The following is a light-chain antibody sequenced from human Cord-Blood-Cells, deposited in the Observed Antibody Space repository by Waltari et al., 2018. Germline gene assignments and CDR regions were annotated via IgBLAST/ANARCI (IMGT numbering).Light chain of an antibody. Sequence: EIVLTQSPGTLSLSPGERATLSCRTSQSVSSSYLAWYQQKPGQATRLLIYGASSSATGIPDRFSGSGSGTDFTFTSSRLEPEDVAVYYCQQYGSAPCSFGQGTKLEIK. CDR2: GAS. CDR3: QQYGSAPCS. J-gene: IGKJ2*04. V-gene: IGKV3-20*01. CDR1: QSVSSSY.